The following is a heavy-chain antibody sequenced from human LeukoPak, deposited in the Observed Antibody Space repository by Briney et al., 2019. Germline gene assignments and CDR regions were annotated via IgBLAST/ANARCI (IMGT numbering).Heavy chain of an antibody. D-gene: IGHD3-9*01. J-gene: IGHJ4*02. Sequence: GASVTVSCTASGYTFTGYYMHWVRQAPGQGLEWMGWINPNSGGTNYAQKFQGRVTMTRDTSISTAYMELSRLRSDDTAVYYWARVPYYDILTGYYPYWGQGTLVTVSS. CDR1: GYTFTGYY. CDR2: INPNSGGT. V-gene: IGHV1-2*02. CDR3: ARVPYYDILTGYYPY.